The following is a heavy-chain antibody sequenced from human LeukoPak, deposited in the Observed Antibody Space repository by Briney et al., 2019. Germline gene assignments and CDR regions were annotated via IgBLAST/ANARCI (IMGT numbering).Heavy chain of an antibody. CDR1: GGSFSGYY. Sequence: PSETLSLTCAVYGGSFSGYYWSWIRQPPGKGLEWIGEINHSGSINYNPSLKSRVTISVDTSKNQFSLKLSSVTAADTAVYYCARGSLYDSSGYFDYWGQGTLVTVSS. CDR2: INHSGSI. D-gene: IGHD3-22*01. V-gene: IGHV4-34*01. CDR3: ARGSLYDSSGYFDY. J-gene: IGHJ4*02.